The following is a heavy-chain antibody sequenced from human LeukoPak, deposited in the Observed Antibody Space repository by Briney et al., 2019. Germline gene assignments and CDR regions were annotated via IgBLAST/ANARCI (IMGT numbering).Heavy chain of an antibody. CDR2: ISSSSTYI. CDR3: ARGGIDYYDSSGYYYPFDY. J-gene: IGHJ4*02. V-gene: IGHV3-21*01. Sequence: PGGSLRLSCAASGFTFSSYSMNWVRQAPGKGLEWVSSISSSSTYIYYVDSVKGRFTISRENAKNSLYLQMNSLKPEDTAVYYCARGGIDYYDSSGYYYPFDYWGQGTLVTVSS. D-gene: IGHD3-22*01. CDR1: GFTFSSYS.